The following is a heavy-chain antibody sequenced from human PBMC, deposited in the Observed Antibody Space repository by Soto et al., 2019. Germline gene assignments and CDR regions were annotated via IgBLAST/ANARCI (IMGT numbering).Heavy chain of an antibody. J-gene: IGHJ4*02. D-gene: IGHD2-8*02. CDR3: AHLVVAGLTYYFDY. CDR1: GFSLSTSAVG. V-gene: IGHV2-5*02. CDR2: IYCDDDK. Sequence: QITLKESGPTLVKPTQTLTLTCTFSGFSLSTSAVGVGWIRQPPGKALEWLAFIYCDDDKRYSPSLKSSLTITKDTSQNHVVLAMTNMDPVDTATYYCAHLVVAGLTYYFDYWGQGTLGTVAA.